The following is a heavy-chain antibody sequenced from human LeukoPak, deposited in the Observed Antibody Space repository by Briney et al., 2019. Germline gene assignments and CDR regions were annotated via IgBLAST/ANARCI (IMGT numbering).Heavy chain of an antibody. V-gene: IGHV3-33*01. CDR1: GFTFSSYG. Sequence: PGGSLRLSCAASGFTFSSYGMHWVRQAPGKGLEWVAVIWYDGSNKYYADSVKGRFTISRDNSKNTLHLQMNSLRAEDTAVYYCARDYGDYAFDYWGQGTLVTVSS. CDR3: ARDYGDYAFDY. J-gene: IGHJ4*02. D-gene: IGHD4-17*01. CDR2: IWYDGSNK.